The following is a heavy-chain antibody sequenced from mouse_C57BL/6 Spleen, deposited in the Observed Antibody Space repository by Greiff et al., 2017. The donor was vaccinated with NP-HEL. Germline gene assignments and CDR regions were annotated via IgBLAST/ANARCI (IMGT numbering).Heavy chain of an antibody. CDR3: ASDDYDGY. CDR2: IDPSDSET. Sequence: VQLQQSGAELVRPGSSVKLSCKASGYTFTSYWMHWVKQRPIQGLEWIGNIDPSDSETHYNQKFKDKATLTVDKSSSTAYMQLSSLTSEDSAVYYCASDDYDGYWGQGTTLTVSS. J-gene: IGHJ2*01. D-gene: IGHD2-4*01. V-gene: IGHV1-52*01. CDR1: GYTFTSYW.